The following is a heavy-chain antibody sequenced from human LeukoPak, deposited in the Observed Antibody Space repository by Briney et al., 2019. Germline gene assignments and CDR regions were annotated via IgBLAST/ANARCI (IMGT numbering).Heavy chain of an antibody. D-gene: IGHD3-16*01. V-gene: IGHV3-13*01. CDR1: GFTFSSYD. CDR3: ARAQALHGAYYYYGMDV. J-gene: IGHJ6*02. Sequence: GGSLRLSCAASGFTFSSYDMQWVRQATGKGLEWVSAIGTAGDTYYPGSVKGRFTISRENAKNSLYLQMNSLRAGDTAVYYCARAQALHGAYYYYGMDVWGQGTTVTVSS. CDR2: IGTAGDT.